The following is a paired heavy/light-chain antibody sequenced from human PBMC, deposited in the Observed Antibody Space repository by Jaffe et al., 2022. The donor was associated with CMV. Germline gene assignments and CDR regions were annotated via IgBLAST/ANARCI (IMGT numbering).Heavy chain of an antibody. CDR3: ARGSTEYDGRGYYYFFDY. CDR1: GGSISTYY. D-gene: IGHD3-22*01. V-gene: IGHV4-59*01. Sequence: QVQLQESGPGLVKPSETLSLTCTVSGGSISTYYWSWIRQRPGNGLEWIGYIYYSGTSYHNPSLKGRVTISIDTSKNQFSLKVSSVTAADTAVYYCARGSTEYDGRGYYYFFDYWGQGNLVTVSS. CDR2: IYYSGTS. J-gene: IGHJ4*02.
Light chain of an antibody. Sequence: DIQMTQSPSSLSASVGDRVTITCRASQSITTFLNWYQQKPGKAPKLLIYVASSLASGVPSRFSGSGSGTDFTLTITSLQPEDFATYFCQQTYTTPWTFGLGTKVEIK. CDR3: QQTYTTPWT. CDR2: VAS. J-gene: IGKJ1*01. V-gene: IGKV1-39*01. CDR1: QSITTF.